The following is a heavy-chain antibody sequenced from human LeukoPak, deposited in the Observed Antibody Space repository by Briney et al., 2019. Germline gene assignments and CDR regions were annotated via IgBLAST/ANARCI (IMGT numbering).Heavy chain of an antibody. V-gene: IGHV3-74*01. D-gene: IGHD1-26*01. CDR3: AKLILGARSLFDF. J-gene: IGHJ4*02. CDR1: GFTFSSYW. Sequence: GGSLRLSCAASGFTFSSYWMHWVXQAPGXGLVWVSRINSDGSSTFYADSVKGRFTISRDNSKNTLYLQMSSLRADDTAMYYCAKLILGARSLFDFRGQGILVTVSS. CDR2: INSDGSST.